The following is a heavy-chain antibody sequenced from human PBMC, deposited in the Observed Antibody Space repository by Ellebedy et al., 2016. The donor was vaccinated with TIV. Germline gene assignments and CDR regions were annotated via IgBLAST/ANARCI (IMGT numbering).Heavy chain of an antibody. CDR2: IYNSENI. Sequence: MPSETLSLTCTVSGGSISAYYWSWIRQPPGKGLEWIGYIYNSENINYNPSLKSRVTMSVDTSKNQFSLRLSSVTGADTAVYYCARLPVGTTDYYYYYMDVWGKGTSVTVSS. V-gene: IGHV4-59*01. D-gene: IGHD1-14*01. CDR3: ARLPVGTTDYYYYYMDV. CDR1: GGSISAYY. J-gene: IGHJ6*03.